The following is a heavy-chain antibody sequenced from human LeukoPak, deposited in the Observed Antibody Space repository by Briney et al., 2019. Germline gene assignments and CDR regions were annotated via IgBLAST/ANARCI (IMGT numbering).Heavy chain of an antibody. V-gene: IGHV3-48*03. D-gene: IGHD3-22*01. CDR1: GFTFSSYE. Sequence: GGSLRLSCAASGFTFSSYEMNWVRQAPGKGLEWVSYISSSGSTIYYVDSVKGRFTISRDNAKNSLYLQMNSLRAEDTAVYYCAREGGAYDSSGYYRGYYYYYGMDVWGQGTTVTVSS. CDR2: ISSSGSTI. CDR3: AREGGAYDSSGYYRGYYYYYGMDV. J-gene: IGHJ6*02.